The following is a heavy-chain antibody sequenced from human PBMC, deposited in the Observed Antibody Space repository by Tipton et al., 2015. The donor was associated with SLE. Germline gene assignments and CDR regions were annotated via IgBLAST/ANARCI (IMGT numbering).Heavy chain of an antibody. V-gene: IGHV4-61*05. CDR2: ISYSGST. CDR3: ARGLYYYYGMDV. Sequence: TLSLTCTVSGASISSNIYYWGWIRQPPGRGLVWLGYISYSGSTNYNPSLKSRVTISVDTSKNQFSLKLTSVTAADTAVYYCARGLYYYYGMDVWGQGTTVTVSS. CDR1: GASISSNIYY. J-gene: IGHJ6*02.